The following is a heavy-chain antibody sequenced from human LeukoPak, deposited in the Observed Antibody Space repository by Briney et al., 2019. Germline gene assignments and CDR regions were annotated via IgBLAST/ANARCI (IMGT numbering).Heavy chain of an antibody. CDR1: GGSISTYY. V-gene: IGHV4-59*08. D-gene: IGHD1-26*01. J-gene: IGHJ6*02. CDR3: ARVEPYSYYFGMDV. CDR2: IHDTGST. Sequence: PSETLSLTCTVSGGSISTYYWSWIRQSPGKGLDWIGYIHDTGSTNYNPSLKSRVSISVDRSKSQFSLHLSSVTAADTAVYFCARVEPYSYYFGMDVWGRGTTVTVSS.